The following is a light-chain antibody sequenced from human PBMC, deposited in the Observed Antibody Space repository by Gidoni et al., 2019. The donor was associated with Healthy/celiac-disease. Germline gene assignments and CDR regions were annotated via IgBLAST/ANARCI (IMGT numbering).Light chain of an antibody. J-gene: IGKJ2*01. Sequence: EIVMTQSPATLSVSPGERATLSCRASQSVSSNLAWYQQKPGQAPRLLIYGASTRATCIPARFRCRGSGNEFTITISRLQVEDFAIYFFQQYYNWPPYTFGQGTKLEIK. CDR3: QQYYNWPPYT. V-gene: IGKV3-15*01. CDR1: QSVSSN. CDR2: GAS.